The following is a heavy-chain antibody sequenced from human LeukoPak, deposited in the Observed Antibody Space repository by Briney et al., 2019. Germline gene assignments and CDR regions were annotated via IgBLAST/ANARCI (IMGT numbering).Heavy chain of an antibody. J-gene: IGHJ4*02. Sequence: PGGSLRLSCAASGLTFSYYWMHWVRQAPGKGLVWVARIRTDGTDTSYADSVKGRFTISRDNAKNTLYLQMNNLRVEDTAVYYCARDRFCTTDRCSDYWGQGTLVTVSS. CDR1: GLTFSYYW. CDR2: IRTDGTDT. CDR3: ARDRFCTTDRCSDY. D-gene: IGHD2-8*01. V-gene: IGHV3-74*01.